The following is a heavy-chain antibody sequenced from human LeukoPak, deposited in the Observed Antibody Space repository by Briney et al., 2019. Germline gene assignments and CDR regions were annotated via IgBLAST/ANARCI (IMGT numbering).Heavy chain of an antibody. CDR2: ISGSGGST. J-gene: IGHJ5*02. CDR3: AKDFSGSHRSLGFDP. CDR1: GFTFSSYA. Sequence: PGGSLRLSCAASGFTFSSYAMSWVRQAPGKGLEWVSAISGSGGSTYYADSVKGRFTISRDNSKNTLYLQMNSLRAEDTAVYYCAKDFSGSHRSLGFDPWGQGTLVTVSS. D-gene: IGHD1-26*01. V-gene: IGHV3-23*01.